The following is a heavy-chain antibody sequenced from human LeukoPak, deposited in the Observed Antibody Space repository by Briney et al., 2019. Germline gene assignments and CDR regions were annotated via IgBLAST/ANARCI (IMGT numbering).Heavy chain of an antibody. CDR1: GGSFSGYY. Sequence: SETLSLTCAVYGGSFSGYYWSWIRQPPGKGLEWIGEINHSGSTNYNPSLKSRGTISVDTSKNQFSLKLSSVTAADTAVYYCARRVQDIVVVVPAPGYFDYWGQGTLVTVSS. CDR2: INHSGST. D-gene: IGHD2-15*01. CDR3: ARRVQDIVVVVPAPGYFDY. J-gene: IGHJ4*02. V-gene: IGHV4-34*01.